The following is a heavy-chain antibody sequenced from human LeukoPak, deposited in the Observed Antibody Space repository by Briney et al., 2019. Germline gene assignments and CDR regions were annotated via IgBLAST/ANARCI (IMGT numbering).Heavy chain of an antibody. J-gene: IGHJ6*02. V-gene: IGHV1-8*01. CDR2: MNPNSGNT. CDR3: AREEVDPAGMDV. D-gene: IGHD5-12*01. Sequence: ASVKVSCKASGYTFTSYDNNWVRQATGQGLEWMGWMNPNSGNTGYAQKFQGRVTMTRNTSISTAYMELSSLRSEDTAVYYCAREEVDPAGMDVWGQGTTVTVSS. CDR1: GYTFTSYD.